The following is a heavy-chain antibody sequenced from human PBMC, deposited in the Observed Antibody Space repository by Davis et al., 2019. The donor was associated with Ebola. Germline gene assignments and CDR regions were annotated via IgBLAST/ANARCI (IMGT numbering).Heavy chain of an antibody. D-gene: IGHD4-11*01. Sequence: GESLKISCAASGFTFSSNTMNWVRQAPGKGLEWVSYISSSSSTIYYADSVKGRFTISRDNAKNSLYLQMNSLRDEDTAVYYCARAGHNYGIQLRYYYYGMDVWGKGTTVTVSS. CDR3: ARAGHNYGIQLRYYYYGMDV. J-gene: IGHJ6*04. CDR1: GFTFSSNT. V-gene: IGHV3-48*02. CDR2: ISSSSSTI.